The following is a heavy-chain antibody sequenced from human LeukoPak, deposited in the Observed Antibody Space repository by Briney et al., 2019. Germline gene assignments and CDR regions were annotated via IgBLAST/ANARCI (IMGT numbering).Heavy chain of an antibody. CDR3: ARTLGNYGSGSYDALDI. Sequence: SETLSLTCAVYGGSFSGYYWSWIRQPPGKGLEWIGEINHSGSTNYNPSLKSRVTISVDTSKSQFSLKLSSVTAADTAVYYCARTLGNYGSGSYDALDIWGQGTMVTVSS. CDR2: INHSGST. D-gene: IGHD3-10*01. V-gene: IGHV4-34*01. J-gene: IGHJ3*02. CDR1: GGSFSGYY.